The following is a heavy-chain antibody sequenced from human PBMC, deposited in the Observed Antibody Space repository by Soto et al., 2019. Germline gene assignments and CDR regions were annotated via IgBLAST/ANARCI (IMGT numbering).Heavy chain of an antibody. D-gene: IGHD3-9*01. CDR2: IYWDDDK. CDR1: GFSLSTSVVG. Sequence: SGPTLVNPTQTLTLTCTFSGFSLSTSVVGVGWIRQPPGKALEWLALIYWDDDKRYSPSLKSRLTITKDTSKNQVVLTMTNMDPVDTATYYCAHSYYDIFTGSHKDYYYYMYVRGQRTTVT. J-gene: IGHJ6*03. V-gene: IGHV2-5*02. CDR3: AHSYYDIFTGSHKDYYYYMYV.